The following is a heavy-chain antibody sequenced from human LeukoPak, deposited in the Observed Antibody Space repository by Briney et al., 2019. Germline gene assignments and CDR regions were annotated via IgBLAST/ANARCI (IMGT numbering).Heavy chain of an antibody. CDR2: ISAYNGNT. CDR1: GYTFTSYG. D-gene: IGHD3-22*01. CDR3: ARGGDYYDSSGYLAGHFDY. J-gene: IGHJ4*02. V-gene: IGHV1-18*01. Sequence: ASVKVSCKASGYTFTSYGISWVRQAPGQGLEWMGWISAYNGNTDYAQKLQGRVTMTTDTSTSTAYMELRSLRSDDTAVYYCARGGDYYDSSGYLAGHFDYWGQGTLVTVSS.